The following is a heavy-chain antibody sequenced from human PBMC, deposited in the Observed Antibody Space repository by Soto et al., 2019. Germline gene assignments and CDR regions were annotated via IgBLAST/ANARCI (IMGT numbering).Heavy chain of an antibody. D-gene: IGHD7-27*01. CDR2: IYYSGST. J-gene: IGHJ4*02. CDR3: ARRWGTYFDF. CDR1: GGSLSSYY. V-gene: IGHV4-59*01. Sequence: PSETLSLTCTVSGGSLSSYYLSWIRQPPGKGLEWIGYIYYSGSTDYDPSLKSRVTISVDTSKNQFSLKLSSVTAADTAVYYCARRWGTYFDFWGQGTLVTVSS.